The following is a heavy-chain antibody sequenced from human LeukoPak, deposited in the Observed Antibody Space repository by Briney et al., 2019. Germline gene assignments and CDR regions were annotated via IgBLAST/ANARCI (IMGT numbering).Heavy chain of an antibody. J-gene: IGHJ3*02. CDR2: IYHSGST. Sequence: EASETLSLTCAVSGGSISSGGYSWSWIRQPPGKGLEWIGYIYHSGSTYYNPSLKSRVTISVDRSKNQFSLKLSSVTAADTAVYYCARGDYYDSSGYSPDAFDIWGQGTMVTVSS. CDR1: GGSISSGGYS. D-gene: IGHD3-22*01. V-gene: IGHV4-30-2*01. CDR3: ARGDYYDSSGYSPDAFDI.